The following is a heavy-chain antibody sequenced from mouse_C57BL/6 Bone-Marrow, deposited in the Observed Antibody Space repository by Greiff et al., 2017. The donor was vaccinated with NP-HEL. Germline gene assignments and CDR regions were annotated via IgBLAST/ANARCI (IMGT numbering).Heavy chain of an antibody. CDR3: ARSEYGNYWYFDV. Sequence: QVQLQQSGAELVRPGSPVKLSCKASGYTFTSYWMHWVKQRPIQGLEWIGNIDPSDSETHYNQKFKDKATLTVDKSSSTAYMQLSSLTSEDSAVYYCARSEYGNYWYFDVWGTGTTVTVSS. CDR2: IDPSDSET. CDR1: GYTFTSYW. J-gene: IGHJ1*03. D-gene: IGHD2-10*02. V-gene: IGHV1-52*01.